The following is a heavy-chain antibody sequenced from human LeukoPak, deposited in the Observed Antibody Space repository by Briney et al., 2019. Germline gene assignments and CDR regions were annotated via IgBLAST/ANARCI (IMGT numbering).Heavy chain of an antibody. CDR3: AKDITMVRGVILDY. D-gene: IGHD3-10*01. J-gene: IGHJ4*02. CDR2: ISGSGGST. V-gene: IGHV3-23*01. Sequence: GGSLRLSCAASGFTFSSYAMSWVRQAPGKGLEWVSAISGSGGSTYYADSVKGRFTISRDNSKNTLYLQMNSLRAEDTVVYYCAKDITMVRGVILDYWGQGTLVTVSS. CDR1: GFTFSSYA.